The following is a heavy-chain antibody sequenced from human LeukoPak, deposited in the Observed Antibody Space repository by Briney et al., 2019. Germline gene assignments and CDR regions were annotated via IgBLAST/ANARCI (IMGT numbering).Heavy chain of an antibody. CDR3: ARVGYDSSGYSWNFDY. D-gene: IGHD3-22*01. J-gene: IGHJ4*02. CDR1: GYTFTSYD. V-gene: IGHV1-8*03. CDR2: MNPNSGNT. Sequence: ASVKVSCKASGYTFTSYDINWVRQATGQGLEWMGWMNPNSGNTGYAQKFQGRVTITRNTSISTAYMELSSLRFEDTAVYYCARVGYDSSGYSWNFDYWGQGTLVTVSS.